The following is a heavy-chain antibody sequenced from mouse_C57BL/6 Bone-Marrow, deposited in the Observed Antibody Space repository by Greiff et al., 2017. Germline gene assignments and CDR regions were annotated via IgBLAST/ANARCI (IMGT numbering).Heavy chain of an antibody. V-gene: IGHV1-63*01. D-gene: IGHD2-3*01. Sequence: QVQLKESGAELVRPGPSVKMSCKASGYTFTNYWIGWAKQRPGHGLEWIGDIYPGGGYTNYNEKFKGKATLTADKSSSTAYMQFSSLTSEDSAIYYCARSDDTLFDYWGQGTTLTVSS. CDR1: GYTFTNYW. J-gene: IGHJ2*01. CDR2: IYPGGGYT. CDR3: ARSDDTLFDY.